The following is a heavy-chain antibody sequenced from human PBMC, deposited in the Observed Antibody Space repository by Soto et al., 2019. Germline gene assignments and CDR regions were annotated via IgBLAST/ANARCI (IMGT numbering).Heavy chain of an antibody. J-gene: IGHJ4*01. CDR3: ARQTDWRYLFTYFDY. CDR2: IYPGDSDT. Sequence: PGESLKISCQGSGYTFNKYWIGWVRHMPGKGLELMGSIYPGDSDTRYSPSSAGQVTISDDRSINTAYLQWSRVRASDTAVYFCARQTDWRYLFTYFDYWGLGTQVTVS. D-gene: IGHD3-9*01. CDR1: GYTFNKYW. V-gene: IGHV5-51*01.